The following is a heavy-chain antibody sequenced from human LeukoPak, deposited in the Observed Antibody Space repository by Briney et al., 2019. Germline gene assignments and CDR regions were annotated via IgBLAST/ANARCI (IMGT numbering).Heavy chain of an antibody. D-gene: IGHD3-9*01. CDR2: ITSTATT. CDR1: GFTFSDYY. Sequence: GGSLRLSCAASGFTFSDYYMTWIRQAPGKGLEWVSYITSTATTYYADSVKGRFTISRDNAKTSLYLQMNSLRAEDTAVYYCAVWLEGVCYWGQGTLVTVSS. J-gene: IGHJ4*02. CDR3: AVWLEGVCY. V-gene: IGHV3-11*04.